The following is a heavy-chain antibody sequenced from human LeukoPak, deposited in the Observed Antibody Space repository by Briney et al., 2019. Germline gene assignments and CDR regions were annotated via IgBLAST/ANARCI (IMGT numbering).Heavy chain of an antibody. V-gene: IGHV3-23*01. CDR2: ISGSGGST. CDR1: GFTFSSYA. J-gene: IGHJ4*02. Sequence: GGSLGLFCAASGFTFSSYAMSWLRQAPGKGLEWVSAISGSGGSTNYADSVKGRFTISRDNSKNGLYLQMNSLRAEDTAVYYCAQAGGYCSSTSCFRGYWGQGTLVTVSS. D-gene: IGHD2-2*01. CDR3: AQAGGYCSSTSCFRGY.